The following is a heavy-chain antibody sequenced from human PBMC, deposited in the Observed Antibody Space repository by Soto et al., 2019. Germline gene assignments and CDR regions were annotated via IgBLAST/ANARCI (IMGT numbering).Heavy chain of an antibody. D-gene: IGHD1-26*01. J-gene: IGHJ5*02. CDR2: IYYSGST. CDR1: GGSISSGGYY. CDR3: ARAARGGSYFEAPPSWFDP. V-gene: IGHV4-31*03. Sequence: SETLSLTCTVSGGSISSGGYYWSWIRQHPGKGLEWIGYIYYSGSTYYNPSLKSRVTISVDTSKNQFSLKLSSVTAADTAVYYCARAARGGSYFEAPPSWFDPWGQGTLVTVSS.